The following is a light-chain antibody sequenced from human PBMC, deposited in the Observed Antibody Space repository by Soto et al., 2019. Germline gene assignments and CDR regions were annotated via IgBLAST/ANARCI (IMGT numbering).Light chain of an antibody. CDR3: MQGTHWPPYT. J-gene: IGKJ2*01. CDR1: QSLVYSDGNAY. V-gene: IGKV2-30*01. CDR2: KVS. Sequence: DVVMTQSPLSLPVTLGQPASIPCRSSQSLVYSDGNAYLNWFHQRPGQSPRRLIYKVSYRDSGVPDRFSGSGSGTDFTLKISRVEAEYVGVYYCMQGTHWPPYTFGQGTKLEIK.